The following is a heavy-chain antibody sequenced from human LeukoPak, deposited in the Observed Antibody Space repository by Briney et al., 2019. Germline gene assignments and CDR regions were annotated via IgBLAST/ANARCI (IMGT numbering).Heavy chain of an antibody. Sequence: GGSLRLSCAASGFTFSTYGMHWVRQAPGKGLEWVAVIWYDGSYKYYADSVKGRFTISRDNSKNTLYLQMNSLRAEDTAVYYCARGDDFWSGNSQSIGYWGQGTLVTVSS. D-gene: IGHD3-3*01. J-gene: IGHJ4*02. V-gene: IGHV3-33*01. CDR3: ARGDDFWSGNSQSIGY. CDR2: IWYDGSYK. CDR1: GFTFSTYG.